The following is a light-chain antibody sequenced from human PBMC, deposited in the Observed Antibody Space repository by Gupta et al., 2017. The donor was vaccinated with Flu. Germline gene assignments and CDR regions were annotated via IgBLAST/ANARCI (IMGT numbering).Light chain of an antibody. V-gene: IGKV1-5*03. CDR1: RSISSW. CDR3: KQYNHDPET. CDR2: KAS. Sequence: DRVTITCRASRSISSWLAWYQHKPGQAPKLLIQKASSLESGVPSRFSGSGSGTDFTLTISSLQPDDSATYYCKQYNHDPETFGQGTKVEIK. J-gene: IGKJ1*01.